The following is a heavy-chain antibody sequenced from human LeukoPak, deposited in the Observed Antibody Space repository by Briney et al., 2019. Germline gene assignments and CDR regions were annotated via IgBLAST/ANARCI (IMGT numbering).Heavy chain of an antibody. Sequence: GASVRVSCAASGYTSTAYYMHWVRQAPGQGLGWMGRINLNSGGTNYAQKCQGRFTMTRDTSISTAHMELSRLRSDDTAVYYCARDRRYCSSTSCRTPNWFDPWGQGTLVTVSS. CDR3: ARDRRYCSSTSCRTPNWFDP. CDR2: INLNSGGT. D-gene: IGHD2-2*01. CDR1: GYTSTAYY. J-gene: IGHJ5*02. V-gene: IGHV1-2*06.